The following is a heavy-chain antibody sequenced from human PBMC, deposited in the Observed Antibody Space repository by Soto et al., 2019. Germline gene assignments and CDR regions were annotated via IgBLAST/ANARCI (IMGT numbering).Heavy chain of an antibody. CDR2: IIPIFGTA. CDR1: GGTFSSYA. D-gene: IGHD3-22*01. Sequence: GASVKVSCKASGGTFSSYAISWVRQAPGQGLEWMGGIIPIFGTANYAQKFQGRVTITADESTSTAYMELSSLRSEDTAVYYCARDASFMYYYDSSGYYHNFDYWGQGTLVTVSS. J-gene: IGHJ4*02. CDR3: ARDASFMYYYDSSGYYHNFDY. V-gene: IGHV1-69*13.